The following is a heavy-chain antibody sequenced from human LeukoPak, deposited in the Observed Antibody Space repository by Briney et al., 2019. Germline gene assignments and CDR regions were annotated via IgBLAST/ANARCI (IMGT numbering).Heavy chain of an antibody. Sequence: GRSLRLSCAASGFTFITYPLHWVRQAPGKGLEWVAVISYDGTNKYYANSVEDRFTISRDNSRNTVFLQMDSLRPEDTAVYYCARARSRYYESQYDMDVWGQGTTVTVSS. D-gene: IGHD3-16*01. CDR2: ISYDGTNK. CDR1: GFTFITYP. J-gene: IGHJ6*02. CDR3: ARARSRYYESQYDMDV. V-gene: IGHV3-30*01.